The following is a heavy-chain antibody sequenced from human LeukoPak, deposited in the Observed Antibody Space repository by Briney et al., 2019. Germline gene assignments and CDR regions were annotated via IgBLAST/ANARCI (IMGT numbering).Heavy chain of an antibody. CDR3: ARAPSWEDIVVVPAELTPDDAFDI. CDR2: ISSSSSYI. V-gene: IGHV3-21*01. D-gene: IGHD2-2*01. J-gene: IGHJ3*02. Sequence: GGSLRLSCAASGFTFSSYSMNWVRQAPGKGLEWVSSISSSSSYIYYADSVKGRFTISRDNAKNSLYLQMNSLRAEDTAVYYCARAPSWEDIVVVPAELTPDDAFDIWGQGTMVTVSS. CDR1: GFTFSSYS.